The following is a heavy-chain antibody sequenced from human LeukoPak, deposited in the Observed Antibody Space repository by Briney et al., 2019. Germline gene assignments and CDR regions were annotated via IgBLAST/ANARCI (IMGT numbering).Heavy chain of an antibody. V-gene: IGHV3-21*01. J-gene: IGHJ4*02. CDR3: TRAVVELFDY. D-gene: IGHD1-7*01. Sequence: GGSLRLSCAASGFTFSSYSVDWVRQAPGKWLEFVSSISSRSSYIYYANSVKGRFTISRDNAKNSLYLQMNSLRAEDTAVYYCTRAVVELFDYWGQGTLVTVSS. CDR2: ISSRSSYI. CDR1: GFTFSSYS.